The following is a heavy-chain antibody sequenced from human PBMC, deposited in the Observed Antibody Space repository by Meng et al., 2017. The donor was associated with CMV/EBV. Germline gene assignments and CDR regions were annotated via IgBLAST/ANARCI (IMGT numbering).Heavy chain of an antibody. J-gene: IGHJ6*02. Sequence: ASVKVSCKASGYTFTSYDINWVRQATGQGLEWMGWMNPNSGNTGYAQKFQGRVTITRNTSISTAYMELSSLRSEDTAVYYCARDRYCSSTSCHHHSPYGMDVWGQGTTVTVSS. CDR2: MNPNSGNT. D-gene: IGHD2-2*01. CDR3: ARDRYCSSTSCHHHSPYGMDV. CDR1: GYTFTSYD. V-gene: IGHV1-8*03.